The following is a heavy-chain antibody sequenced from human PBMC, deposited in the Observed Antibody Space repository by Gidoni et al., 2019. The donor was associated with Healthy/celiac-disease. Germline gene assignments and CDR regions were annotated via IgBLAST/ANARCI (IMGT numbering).Heavy chain of an antibody. CDR2: ISYDGSNK. J-gene: IGHJ4*02. V-gene: IGHV3-30-3*01. CDR1: GFTFSSYA. D-gene: IGHD3-22*01. Sequence: QGQLVEPGGGVVQPGRSLRPSCAASGFTFSSYAMHWVRQAPGKGLEWVAVISYDGSNKYYADSVKGRFTISRDNSKNTLYLQMNSLRAEDTAVYYCARDRRYYDSSGYHDYWGQGTLVTVSS. CDR3: ARDRRYYDSSGYHDY.